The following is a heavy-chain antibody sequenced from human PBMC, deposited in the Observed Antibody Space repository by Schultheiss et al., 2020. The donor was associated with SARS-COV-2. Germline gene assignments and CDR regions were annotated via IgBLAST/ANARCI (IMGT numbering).Heavy chain of an antibody. V-gene: IGHV1-69*05. CDR1: GGTFSSYA. CDR3: AADWDCSSTSCSFGGMDV. Sequence: SVKVSCKASGGTFSSYAISWVRQAPGQGLEWMGGIIPIFGTANYAQKFQERVTITRDMSTSTAYMELSSLRSEDTAVYYCAADWDCSSTSCSFGGMDVWGQGTTVTVSS. D-gene: IGHD2-2*01. J-gene: IGHJ6*02. CDR2: IIPIFGTA.